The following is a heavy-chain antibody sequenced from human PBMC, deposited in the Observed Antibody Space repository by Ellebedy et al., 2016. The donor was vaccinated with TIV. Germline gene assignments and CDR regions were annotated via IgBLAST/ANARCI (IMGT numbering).Heavy chain of an antibody. CDR2: ISTTGREK. CDR3: AEEGGSSRGTSGMDV. V-gene: IGHV3-30*18. Sequence: GESLKISCVASGFTLNTYGMHWVRQTPHKGLEWVAFISTTGREKYYIDSVKGRFTISRDISKNTLYLQMNSLRVDDTAVYYCAEEGGSSRGTSGMDVWGQGTAVVVSS. J-gene: IGHJ6*02. D-gene: IGHD6-6*01. CDR1: GFTLNTYG.